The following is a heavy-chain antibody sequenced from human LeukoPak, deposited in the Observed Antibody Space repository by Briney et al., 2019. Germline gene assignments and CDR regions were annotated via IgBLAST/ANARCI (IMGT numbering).Heavy chain of an antibody. CDR1: GYTFTNYG. V-gene: IGHV1-18*01. CDR2: ISVYNGYT. D-gene: IGHD3-9*01. Sequence: ASVKVSCKASGYTFTNYGISWVRQAPGKGLEWMGWISVYNGYTNYAQKLQGRVTMTTDTSTSTAYVELRSLRSDDTAVYYCARVYDILTGYFWFDRWGQGTLVSVDS. J-gene: IGHJ5*02. CDR3: ARVYDILTGYFWFDR.